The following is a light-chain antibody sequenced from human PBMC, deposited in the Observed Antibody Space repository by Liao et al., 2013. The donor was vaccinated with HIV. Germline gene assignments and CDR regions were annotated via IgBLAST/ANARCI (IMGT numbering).Light chain of an antibody. Sequence: SYELTQPPSVSVAPGKTARITCGGNNIGSKSVHWYQQKPGQAPVLVIYYDXDRPSGIPERFSGSNSGNTATLTISRVEAGDEADYYCQVWDNSSDHVVFGGGTKLTVL. J-gene: IGLJ2*01. CDR3: QVWDNSSDHVV. CDR1: NIGSKS. V-gene: IGLV3-21*01. CDR2: YDX.